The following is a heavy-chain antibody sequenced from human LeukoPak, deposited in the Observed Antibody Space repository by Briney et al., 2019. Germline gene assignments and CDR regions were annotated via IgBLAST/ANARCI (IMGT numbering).Heavy chain of an antibody. V-gene: IGHV3-33*01. D-gene: IGHD3-22*01. Sequence: GGSLRLSYAASGFTFSSYGMHWVRQAPGKGLEWVAVIWYDGSNKYYADSVKGRFTISRDNSKNTLYLQMNSLRAEDTAVYYCARDQHYYDSSGYFLWGQGTLVTVSS. CDR1: GFTFSSYG. J-gene: IGHJ4*02. CDR2: IWYDGSNK. CDR3: ARDQHYYDSSGYFL.